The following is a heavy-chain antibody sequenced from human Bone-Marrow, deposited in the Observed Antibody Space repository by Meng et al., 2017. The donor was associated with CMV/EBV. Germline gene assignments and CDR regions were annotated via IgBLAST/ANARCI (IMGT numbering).Heavy chain of an antibody. J-gene: IGHJ5*02. CDR1: GGTFSSYT. CDR2: IISILGIA. CDR3: ARDVTIFGVVIIGNWFDP. D-gene: IGHD3-3*01. Sequence: SVKVSCKASGGTFSSYTISWVRQAPGQGLEWMGRIISILGIANYAQKFQGRVTITADKSTSTAYMELSSLRSEDTAVYYCARDVTIFGVVIIGNWFDPWG. V-gene: IGHV1-69*04.